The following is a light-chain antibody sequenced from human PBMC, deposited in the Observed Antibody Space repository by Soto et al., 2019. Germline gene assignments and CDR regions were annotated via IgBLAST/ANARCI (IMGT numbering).Light chain of an antibody. Sequence: QSVLTQPASVSGSPGQSITISCTGTSSDVGSYNLVSWYQQHPGKAPKLMIYEVSKRPSGVPDRFSGSKSGNTASLTVSGLQAEDEADYYCSSYAGSNIYVFGTGTKVTV. CDR1: SSDVGSYNL. J-gene: IGLJ1*01. CDR3: SSYAGSNIYV. V-gene: IGLV2-14*02. CDR2: EVS.